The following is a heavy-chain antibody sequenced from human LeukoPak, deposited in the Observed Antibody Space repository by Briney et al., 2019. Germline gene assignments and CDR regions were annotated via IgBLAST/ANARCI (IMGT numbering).Heavy chain of an antibody. CDR3: AKSSSWIFDY. CDR1: GFTFNNYA. V-gene: IGHV3-23*01. Sequence: SGGSLRLSCAASGFTFNNYAMSWVRQAPGKGLEWVSGISGGGSTYYADSVKGRFTISRDNSKNTLYLQMNSLRAEDTAVYYCAKSSSWIFDYWGQGTLVTVSS. J-gene: IGHJ4*02. CDR2: ISGGGST. D-gene: IGHD6-13*01.